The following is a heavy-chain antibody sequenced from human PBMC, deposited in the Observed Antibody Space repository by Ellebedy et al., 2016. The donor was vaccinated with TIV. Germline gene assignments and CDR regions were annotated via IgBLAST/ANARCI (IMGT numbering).Heavy chain of an antibody. V-gene: IGHV4-59*01. J-gene: IGHJ3*02. CDR3: ARSYDFWSGYHPDAFDI. Sequence: MPSETLSLTCTVSGVSISPYYWSWIRQPPEKGLEWIGYIQYSGSTNYNPSLKSRVTISVDTSKNQFSLKLSSVTAADTAVYYCARSYDFWSGYHPDAFDIWGQGTMVTVSS. CDR2: IQYSGST. D-gene: IGHD3-3*01. CDR1: GVSISPYY.